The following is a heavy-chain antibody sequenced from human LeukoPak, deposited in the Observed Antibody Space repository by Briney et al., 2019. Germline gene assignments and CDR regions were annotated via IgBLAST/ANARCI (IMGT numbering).Heavy chain of an antibody. V-gene: IGHV3-74*01. J-gene: IGHJ4*02. CDR2: INTDGSST. Sequence: GGSLRLSCAASGFTFGSYWMHWVRQAPGKGLVWVSRINTDGSSTSYADSVKGRFTISRDNAKNTLYLQMNSLRAEDTAVYYCARVFYCSGGSCYSGPFDYWGQGTLVTVSS. CDR3: ARVFYCSGGSCYSGPFDY. D-gene: IGHD2-15*01. CDR1: GFTFGSYW.